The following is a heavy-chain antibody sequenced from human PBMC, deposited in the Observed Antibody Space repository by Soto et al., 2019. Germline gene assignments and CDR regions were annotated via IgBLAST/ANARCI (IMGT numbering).Heavy chain of an antibody. D-gene: IGHD6-13*01. Sequence: QVQLVQSGAEVKKPGSSVKVSCKASGGTFSNYAISWVRQAPGQGLEWMGGIIPIFGTTNYAQRFQGRVTITADEXXSTAYMELSSLRSEDTAVYYCVRVSSSWYKDYFDYWGQGTLVTVSS. CDR2: IIPIFGTT. CDR1: GGTFSNYA. V-gene: IGHV1-69*12. CDR3: VRVSSSWYKDYFDY. J-gene: IGHJ4*02.